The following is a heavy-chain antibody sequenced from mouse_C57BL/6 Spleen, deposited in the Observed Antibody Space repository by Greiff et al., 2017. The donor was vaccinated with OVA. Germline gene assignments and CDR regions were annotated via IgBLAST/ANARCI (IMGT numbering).Heavy chain of an antibody. CDR2: IYPGSGST. J-gene: IGHJ1*03. Sequence: QVQLQQPGAELVKPGASVKMSCKASGYTFTSYWITWVKQRPGQGLEWIGDIYPGSGSTNYNEKFKSKATLTVDTSSSTAYMQLSSLTSADSAVYYGAREEVTKEVARGYFDVWGKGTTVTVSA. CDR1: GYTFTSYW. D-gene: IGHD1-1*01. CDR3: AREEVTKEVARGYFDV. V-gene: IGHV1-55*01.